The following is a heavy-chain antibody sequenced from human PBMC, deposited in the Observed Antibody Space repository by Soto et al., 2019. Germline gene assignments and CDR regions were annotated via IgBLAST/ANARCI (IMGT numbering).Heavy chain of an antibody. CDR2: FDPEDGET. CDR1: GYTLTELS. J-gene: IGHJ5*02. D-gene: IGHD3-10*01. Sequence: GASVKVSCKVSGYTLTELSMHWVRQAPGKGLEWMGGFDPEDGETIYAQKFQGRVTMTEDTSTDTAYMELSSLRSEDTAVYYCATNGRLVRGVITGWCNWFDPWGQGTLVTVSS. V-gene: IGHV1-24*01. CDR3: ATNGRLVRGVITGWCNWFDP.